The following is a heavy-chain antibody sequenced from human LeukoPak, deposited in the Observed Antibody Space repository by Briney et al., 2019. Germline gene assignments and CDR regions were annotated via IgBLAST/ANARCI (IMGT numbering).Heavy chain of an antibody. Sequence: SETLSLTCTVSGGSISSSSYYWGWIRQSPGKGLEWIGSIYYSGRTYYNPSLKSRVTISVDTSKNQFSLKLSSVTAADTAVYYCARQSGWSEPFDYWGQGTLVTVSS. CDR2: IYYSGRT. CDR3: ARQSGWSEPFDY. V-gene: IGHV4-39*01. D-gene: IGHD6-19*01. CDR1: GGSISSSSYY. J-gene: IGHJ4*02.